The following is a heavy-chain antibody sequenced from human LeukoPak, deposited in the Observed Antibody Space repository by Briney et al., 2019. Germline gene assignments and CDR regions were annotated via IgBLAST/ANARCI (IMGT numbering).Heavy chain of an antibody. D-gene: IGHD3-10*01. Sequence: GEPLTLSCKGSGSRFTSYWIGRVRQLPAQGLEWMGLIYPGDSAPRSRPSFHGRVTSSADKSISTAYLQWSSLKASDTAMYYCARLVGYYGSGSAFNWFDPWGQGTLVTVSS. CDR3: ARLVGYYGSGSAFNWFDP. V-gene: IGHV5-51*01. CDR2: IYPGDSAP. CDR1: GSRFTSYW. J-gene: IGHJ5*02.